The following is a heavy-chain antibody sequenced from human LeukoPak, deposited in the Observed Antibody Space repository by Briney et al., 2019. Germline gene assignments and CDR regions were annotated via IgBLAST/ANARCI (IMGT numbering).Heavy chain of an antibody. V-gene: IGHV3-53*01. D-gene: IGHD2-8*01. CDR3: ARGQGSRYCTNGVCYWFDP. J-gene: IGHJ5*02. CDR2: IYRVGST. Sequence: GGSLRLSCAASGFSVSSNYMNWVRQAPGKRRERVSVIYRVGSTDYADSVKGRFTISRENSKNTLYLEMNSLRAEDTAVYYCARGQGSRYCTNGVCYWFDPWGQGTLVTVSS. CDR1: GFSVSSNY.